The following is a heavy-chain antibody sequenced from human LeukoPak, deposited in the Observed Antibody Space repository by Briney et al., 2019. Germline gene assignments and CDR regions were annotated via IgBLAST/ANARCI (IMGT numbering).Heavy chain of an antibody. CDR2: IYYSGST. D-gene: IGHD3-10*01. V-gene: IGHV4-31*03. CDR3: ARDSPPPEGYGSGSYLTSYYYYGMDV. CDR1: GGSISSGGYY. J-gene: IGHJ6*02. Sequence: PSQTLSLTCTVSGGSISSGGYYWSWIRQHPGKGLEWIGYIYYSGSTYYNPSLKSRVTISVDTSKNQFSLKLSSVTAADTAVYYCARDSPPPEGYGSGSYLTSYYYYGMDVWGQGTTVTVSS.